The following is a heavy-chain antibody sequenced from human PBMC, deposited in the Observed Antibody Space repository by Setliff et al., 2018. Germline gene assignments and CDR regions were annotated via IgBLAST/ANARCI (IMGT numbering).Heavy chain of an antibody. CDR3: ARVGQATVVTAIHGALDY. CDR2: ISHDEITQ. J-gene: IGHJ4*02. D-gene: IGHD2-21*02. V-gene: IGHV3-30*04. Sequence: GGSLRLSCAASGFTFSTYRMHWVRQAPGKGLEWVAVISHDEITQYYADSVKDRFTISRDNSKNTVYLQMNSLRAADTAMYHCARVGQATVVTAIHGALDYWGQGTLVTVSS. CDR1: GFTFSTYR.